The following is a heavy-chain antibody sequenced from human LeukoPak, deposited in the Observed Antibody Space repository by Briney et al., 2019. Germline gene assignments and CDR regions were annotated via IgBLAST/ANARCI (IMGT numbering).Heavy chain of an antibody. Sequence: PSETLSLTCTVSGGSISSYYWSWIRQPPGKGLEWIGYIYYSGSTNYNPSLKSRVTISVDTSKNQFSLKLSSVTAADTAVYYCARVLYYYDSSGYYPTPVAFDIWGQGTMVTVSS. CDR2: IYYSGST. D-gene: IGHD3-22*01. J-gene: IGHJ3*02. CDR3: ARVLYYYDSSGYYPTPVAFDI. CDR1: GGSISSYY. V-gene: IGHV4-59*01.